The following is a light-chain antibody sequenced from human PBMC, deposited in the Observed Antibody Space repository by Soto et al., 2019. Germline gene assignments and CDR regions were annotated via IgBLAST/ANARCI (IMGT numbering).Light chain of an antibody. Sequence: QSALTQPASVSGSPGQSITISRTGTSSDLAIYNYVSWYQQQPGKAPKLMIYQVTNRPSGVSNRFSGSRSGNTASLTISGLQAEDEADYYCSSYPDSSNYVFGNGTKVNVL. V-gene: IGLV2-14*01. CDR1: SSDLAIYNY. CDR3: SSYPDSSNYV. J-gene: IGLJ1*01. CDR2: QVT.